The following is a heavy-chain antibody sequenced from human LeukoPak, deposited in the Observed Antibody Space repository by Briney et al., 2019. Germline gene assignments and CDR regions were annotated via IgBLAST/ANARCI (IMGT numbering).Heavy chain of an antibody. CDR2: IYPGDSDT. CDR1: GYRFTSYW. D-gene: IGHD6-13*01. Sequence: GESLQISCKGSGYRFTSYWIGWVRQLPGKGLEGMGIIYPGDSDTRYSPSFQGQVTISADKSISTAYLQWSSLKASDTAMYYCARGRYSSSWYERGRNWFDPWGQGTLVTVSS. CDR3: ARGRYSSSWYERGRNWFDP. J-gene: IGHJ5*02. V-gene: IGHV5-51*01.